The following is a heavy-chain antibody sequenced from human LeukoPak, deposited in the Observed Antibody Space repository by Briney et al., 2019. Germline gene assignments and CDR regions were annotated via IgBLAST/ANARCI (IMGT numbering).Heavy chain of an antibody. CDR1: GGSISSIYW. Sequence: SGTLSLTCAVSGGSISSIYWWSWVRQTPGKGLEWIGEIYHNGNTNYNPSLKSRVSVSVDKSKNQFSLELSSVTAADTAVYFCAGNVAAAGPDYFDYXGQGTLVTVSS. J-gene: IGHJ4*02. CDR2: IYHNGNT. CDR3: AGNVAAAGPDYFDY. V-gene: IGHV4-4*02. D-gene: IGHD6-13*01.